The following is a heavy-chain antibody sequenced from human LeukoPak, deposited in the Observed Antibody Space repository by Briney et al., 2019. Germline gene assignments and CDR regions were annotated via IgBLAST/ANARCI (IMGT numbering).Heavy chain of an antibody. CDR2: ISYSGNT. V-gene: IGHV4-61*01. J-gene: IGHJ4*02. CDR1: GVSVSSGSNY. Sequence: PSQTLSLTCTVSGVSVSSGSNYWSWIRQPPGKGLEWIGYISYSGNTDYNPSLKSRVTMSLGTSKNELSLKLHSVTAADTAVYYGARGYSNYWLFDYWGQGTLVTVSS. D-gene: IGHD4-11*01. CDR3: ARGYSNYWLFDY.